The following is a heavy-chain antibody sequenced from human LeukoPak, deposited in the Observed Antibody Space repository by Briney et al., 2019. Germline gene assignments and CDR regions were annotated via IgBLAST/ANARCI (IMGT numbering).Heavy chain of an antibody. Sequence: ASVKVSCKASGYTFTSYGISWVRQAPGQGLEWMGWISAYNGNTNYAQKLQGRVTMTTDTSTSTAYMELRSLRSDDTAVYYCARTYYDILTGYFYWFDPWGQGTLVTVSS. CDR1: GYTFTSYG. CDR3: ARTYYDILTGYFYWFDP. D-gene: IGHD3-9*01. J-gene: IGHJ5*02. V-gene: IGHV1-18*01. CDR2: ISAYNGNT.